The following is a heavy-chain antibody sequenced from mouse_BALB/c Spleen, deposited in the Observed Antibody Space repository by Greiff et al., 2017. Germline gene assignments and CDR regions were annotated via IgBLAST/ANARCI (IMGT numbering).Heavy chain of an antibody. CDR1: GYSITSGYY. D-gene: IGHD3-2*01. J-gene: IGHJ2*01. Sequence: EVKLEESGPGLVKPSQSLSLTCSVTGYSITSGYYWNWIRQFPGNKLEWMGYISYDGSNNYNPSLKNRISITRDTSKNQFFLKLNSVTTEDTATYYCARAGDSSGYDYWGQGTTLTVSS. CDR3: ARAGDSSGYDY. V-gene: IGHV3-6*02. CDR2: ISYDGSN.